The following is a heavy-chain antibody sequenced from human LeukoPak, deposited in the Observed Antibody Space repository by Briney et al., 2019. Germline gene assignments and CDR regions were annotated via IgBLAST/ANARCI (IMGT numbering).Heavy chain of an antibody. CDR3: AKTLARWAAGTVSGY. V-gene: IGHV3-23*01. D-gene: IGHD6-13*01. Sequence: QPGGSLRLSCAASGFTFSSYAMTWVRQAAGKGLEWVSAISGSGGRTHYADSVKGRFTISRDNSKNTLYLQMNSLRAEDTAVYYCAKTLARWAAGTVSGYWGQGTLVTVSS. CDR2: ISGSGGRT. J-gene: IGHJ4*02. CDR1: GFTFSSYA.